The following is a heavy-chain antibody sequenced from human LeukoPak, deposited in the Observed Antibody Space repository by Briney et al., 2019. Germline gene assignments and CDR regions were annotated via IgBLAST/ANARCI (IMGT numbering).Heavy chain of an antibody. V-gene: IGHV3-23*01. CDR2: ISGSGGST. CDR3: AKDSGPPGRYSSGWYFNYYGMDV. Sequence: QSGGSLRLSCAASGFTFSSYAMSWVRQAPGKGLEWVSAISGSGGSTYYADSVKGRFTISRDNSKNTLYLQMNSLRAEDTAVYYCAKDSGPPGRYSSGWYFNYYGMDVWGQGTTVTVSS. D-gene: IGHD6-19*01. J-gene: IGHJ6*02. CDR1: GFTFSSYA.